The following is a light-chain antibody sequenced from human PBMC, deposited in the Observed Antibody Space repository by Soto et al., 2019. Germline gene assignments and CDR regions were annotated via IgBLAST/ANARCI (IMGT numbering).Light chain of an antibody. J-gene: IGKJ5*01. Sequence: EIVLTQSPGTLSLSPGERATLSCRASQSVSSYLAWYQQKPGQAPRLHIHGSSSRATGIPDRFSGSGSGTDFTLTISRLEPEDFAVYYCQKYGSSPPITFGQGTRLEIK. CDR1: QSVSSY. CDR2: GSS. CDR3: QKYGSSPPIT. V-gene: IGKV3-20*01.